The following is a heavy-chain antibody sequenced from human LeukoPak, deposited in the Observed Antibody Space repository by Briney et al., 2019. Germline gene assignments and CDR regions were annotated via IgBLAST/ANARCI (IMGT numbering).Heavy chain of an antibody. CDR1: GGSISSSSYY. J-gene: IGHJ4*02. D-gene: IGHD6-19*01. V-gene: IGHV4-39*07. CDR3: ARGRPHYSSGWYLVFVGYFDY. CDR2: INHSGST. Sequence: SETLSLTCTVSGGSISSSSYYWGWIRQPPGRGLEWIVEINHSGSTNYNPSLKSRVTISVDTSKNQFSLKLSSVTAADTAVYYCARGRPHYSSGWYLVFVGYFDYWGQGTLVTVSS.